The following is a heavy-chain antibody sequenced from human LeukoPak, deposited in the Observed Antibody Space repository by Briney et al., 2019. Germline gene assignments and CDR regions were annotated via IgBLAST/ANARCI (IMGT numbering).Heavy chain of an antibody. CDR3: AKDIYGDYEYYLDY. CDR1: GFTFSSYA. Sequence: GGSLRFSCAASGFTFSSYAMSWVRQAPGKGLEWVSAISGSGGSTYYADSVKGRFTISRDNSKNTLYLQMNSLRAEDTAVYYCAKDIYGDYEYYLDYWGQGTLVTVSS. J-gene: IGHJ4*02. V-gene: IGHV3-23*01. CDR2: ISGSGGST. D-gene: IGHD4-17*01.